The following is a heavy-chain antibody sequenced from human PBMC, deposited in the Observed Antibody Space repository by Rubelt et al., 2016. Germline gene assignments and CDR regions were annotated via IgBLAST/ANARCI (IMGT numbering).Heavy chain of an antibody. J-gene: IGHJ5*02. CDR2: INHTGST. CDR3: AREVPVDGTAFDP. D-gene: IGHD6-19*01. CDR1: GGSFSAYY. V-gene: IGHV4-34*01. Sequence: QVQLQQWGAGLLKPSETLSLTCAVSGGSFSAYYWSWIRQPPRKGLEWIGEINHTGSTNYNPSLRGRVTISVDTSKNQFSLKLNSVTAADTAVYYCAREVPVDGTAFDPWGQGTLVTVSS.